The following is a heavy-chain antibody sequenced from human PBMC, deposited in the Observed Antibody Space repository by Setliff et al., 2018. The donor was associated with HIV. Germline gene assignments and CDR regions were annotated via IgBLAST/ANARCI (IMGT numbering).Heavy chain of an antibody. V-gene: IGHV4-31*03. Sequence: PSETLSLTCNVSGSSFSSGIYYWTWIRQQPGKGLEWIGYISYSGSTYYNPSLKSRLTMSIDTSKSRFSLNLNSVTAADTAVYYCARGTTSITFDYWSQGTLVTVSS. D-gene: IGHD1-1*01. J-gene: IGHJ4*02. CDR3: ARGTTSITFDY. CDR1: GSSFSSGIYY. CDR2: ISYSGST.